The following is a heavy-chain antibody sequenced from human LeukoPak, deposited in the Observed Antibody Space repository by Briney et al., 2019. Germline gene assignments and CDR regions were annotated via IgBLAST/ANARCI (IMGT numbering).Heavy chain of an antibody. CDR1: GFTFSSYG. CDR2: IWYDGSNK. J-gene: IGHJ3*02. D-gene: IGHD6-13*01. CDR3: AYSSSWIDAFDI. Sequence: GGSVRLSCAASGFTFSSYGMHWVRQAPGKGLEWVAVIWYDGSNKYYADSVKGRFTISRDNSKNTLYLQMNSLRAEDTAVYYCAYSSSWIDAFDIWGQGTMVTVSS. V-gene: IGHV3-33*01.